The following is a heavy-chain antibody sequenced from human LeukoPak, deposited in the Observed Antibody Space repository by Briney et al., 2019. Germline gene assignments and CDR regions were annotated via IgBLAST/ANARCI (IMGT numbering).Heavy chain of an antibody. J-gene: IGHJ4*02. CDR2: ISSSSSYI. CDR3: ARDGYGNYYGSGSCSY. Sequence: GGSLRLSCAASGFTFSSYSMNWVRQAPGKGLEWVSSISSSSSYIYYADSVKGRFTISRDNAKNSLYLQMNSLRAEDTAVYYCARDGYGNYYGSGSCSYWGQGTLVTVSS. V-gene: IGHV3-21*01. D-gene: IGHD3-10*01. CDR1: GFTFSSYS.